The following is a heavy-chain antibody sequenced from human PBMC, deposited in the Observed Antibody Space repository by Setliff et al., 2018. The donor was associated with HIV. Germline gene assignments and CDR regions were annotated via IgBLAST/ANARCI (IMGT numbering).Heavy chain of an antibody. CDR1: GGSISSGSDY. CDR3: ARNDAFDI. Sequence: SETLSLTCTVSGGSISSGSDYWTWIRQPAGKGLEWIGHIYTNGRTHYNPSLKSRVTISMDTSKNQFSLKLSSVTAADTAVYYCARNDAFDIWGQGTLVTVSS. V-gene: IGHV4-61*09. J-gene: IGHJ3*02. CDR2: IYTNGRT.